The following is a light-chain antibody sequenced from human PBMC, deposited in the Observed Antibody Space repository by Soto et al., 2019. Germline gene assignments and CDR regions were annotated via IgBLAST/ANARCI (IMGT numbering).Light chain of an antibody. V-gene: IGKV3-20*01. CDR3: QQYGSSSVT. Sequence: VMSQSPATLSVSPGERATLSCRAGQSVSSRHLAWYQQKPGQAPRLLIYGVSSRATGIPDRFSGSGSGTDFTLTISRLEPEDFAVYYCQQYGSSSVTFGQGTQVDIK. CDR2: GVS. J-gene: IGKJ1*01. CDR1: QSVSSRH.